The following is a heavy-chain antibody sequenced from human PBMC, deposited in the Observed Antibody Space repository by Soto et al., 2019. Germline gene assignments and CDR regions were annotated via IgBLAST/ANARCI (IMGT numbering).Heavy chain of an antibody. V-gene: IGHV5-51*01. J-gene: IGHJ2*01. Sequence: PGESLKISCKGSGYSFTSYWIGWVRQMPGKGLEWMGIIYPGDSDTRYSPSFQGQVTISVDKSISTAYLQWSSLKASDTAMYYCPRCPYSNYVGYFDLWGRGTLVTVSS. CDR2: IYPGDSDT. CDR3: PRCPYSNYVGYFDL. D-gene: IGHD4-4*01. CDR1: GYSFTSYW.